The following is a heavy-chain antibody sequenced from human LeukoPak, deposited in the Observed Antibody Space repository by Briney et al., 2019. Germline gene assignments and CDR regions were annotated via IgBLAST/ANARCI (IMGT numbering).Heavy chain of an antibody. J-gene: IGHJ6*02. CDR3: ARGTVDFGWGWGNAHYGMDV. D-gene: IGHD3-16*01. V-gene: IGHV4-39*01. Sequence: PSETLSLTCTVSGGSINSSSYYWGWIRQPPGKGLEWIGNIFYSGSTYYSPSLKSRVTISVDTSKEWFSLKLNSVTAADTAVYYCARGTVDFGWGWGNAHYGMDVWGQGTTVTVSS. CDR2: IFYSGST. CDR1: GGSINSSSYY.